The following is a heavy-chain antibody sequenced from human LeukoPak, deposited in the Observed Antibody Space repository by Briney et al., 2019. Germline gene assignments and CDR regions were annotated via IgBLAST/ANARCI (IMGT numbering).Heavy chain of an antibody. J-gene: IGHJ3*02. V-gene: IGHV4-59*08. D-gene: IGHD6-6*01. CDR1: GGYISSYY. CDR3: ARHLAARRKSGAFDI. CDR2: IYYSEST. Sequence: SETLSLTCTVSGGYISSYYWSWIRQPPGKGLEWIGYIYYSESTNYNPSLKSRVTISVDTSKNQFSLKLSSVTAADTAVYYCARHLAARRKSGAFDIWGQGTMVTVSS.